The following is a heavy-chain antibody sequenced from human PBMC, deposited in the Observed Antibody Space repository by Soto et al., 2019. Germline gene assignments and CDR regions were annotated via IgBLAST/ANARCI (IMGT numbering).Heavy chain of an antibody. J-gene: IGHJ6*02. Sequence: ASVKVSCKASGYTFTSYGISWVRQAPGQGLEWMGWISAYNGNTNYAQKLQGRVTMTTDTSTSTAYMELRSLRSDDTAVYYCARDPDYSSSPGHGMDVWGQGTTVTVYS. CDR3: ARDPDYSSSPGHGMDV. CDR1: GYTFTSYG. CDR2: ISAYNGNT. V-gene: IGHV1-18*01. D-gene: IGHD6-6*01.